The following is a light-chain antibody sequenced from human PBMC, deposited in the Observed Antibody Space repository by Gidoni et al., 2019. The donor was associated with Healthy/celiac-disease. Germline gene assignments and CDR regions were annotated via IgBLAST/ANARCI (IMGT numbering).Light chain of an antibody. J-gene: IGLJ2*01. Sequence: QSALTQPRSVSGSPGQSVTISCTGTSSDVGGYNYVSWYQQHPGKAPNLMIYDVSQRPSGVPDRFSGSKSGNTASLTISGLQAEDEADYYCCSYAGSYVVFGGGTKLTVL. CDR3: CSYAGSYVV. CDR1: SSDVGGYNY. V-gene: IGLV2-11*01. CDR2: DVS.